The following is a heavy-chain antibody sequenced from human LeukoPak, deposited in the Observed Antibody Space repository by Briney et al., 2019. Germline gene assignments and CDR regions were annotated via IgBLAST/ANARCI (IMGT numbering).Heavy chain of an antibody. CDR2: INPNSGGT. CDR3: ARDRYDY. D-gene: IGHD3-9*01. Sequence: ASVEVSCKASGYTFTGYYMHWVRQAPGQGLERMGWINPNSGGTNYARKFQGRVTMTRDTSISTAFMELSRLRSDDTAVYYCARDRYDYWGQGTLVTVSS. V-gene: IGHV1-2*02. CDR1: GYTFTGYY. J-gene: IGHJ4*02.